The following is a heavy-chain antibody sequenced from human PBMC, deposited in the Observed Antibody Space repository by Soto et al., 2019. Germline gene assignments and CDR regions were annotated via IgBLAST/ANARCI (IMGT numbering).Heavy chain of an antibody. CDR2: IHDSGST. CDR1: AGSIRSRNW. V-gene: IGHV4-4*02. CDR3: ARTSYYDSSGYYGMDV. Sequence: QVQLQESGPGLVKPSGTLSLTCAVSAGSIRSRNWWTWVRQSPGKGLEWIGEIHDSGSTNYNPSLKSRVTISVDNSKNQFSLKLTSVTAADTAVYYCARTSYYDSSGYYGMDVWGQGTTVTVSS. D-gene: IGHD3-22*01. J-gene: IGHJ6*02.